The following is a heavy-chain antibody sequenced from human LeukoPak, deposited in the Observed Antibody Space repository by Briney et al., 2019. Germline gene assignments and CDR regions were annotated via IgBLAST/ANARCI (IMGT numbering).Heavy chain of an antibody. Sequence: SETLSLTCSASGGSINNYYWSWIRQPPGKGLEWIGFYRGNTNYSPSLKGRVTMSVDTSKHQFSLNLTSVTTADTAVYYCARDLQGSGISQVLDPWGQGTLVTVSS. CDR3: ARDLQGSGISQVLDP. D-gene: IGHD3-10*01. V-gene: IGHV4-59*01. CDR2: YRGNT. CDR1: GGSINNYY. J-gene: IGHJ5*02.